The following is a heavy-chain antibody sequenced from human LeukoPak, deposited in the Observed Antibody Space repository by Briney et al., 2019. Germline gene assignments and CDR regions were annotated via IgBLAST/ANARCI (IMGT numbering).Heavy chain of an antibody. J-gene: IGHJ3*02. V-gene: IGHV4-34*01. CDR3: ARARNYYDSSGYYFSDAFDI. Sequence: PSETLSLTCAVYGGSFSGYYWSWIRQPPGKGLEWIGEINHSGSTNYNPSLKSRVTISVDTSKNQFSLKLSSVTAADTAVYYCARARNYYDSSGYYFSDAFDIWGQGTMVTVSS. CDR2: INHSGST. CDR1: GGSFSGYY. D-gene: IGHD3-22*01.